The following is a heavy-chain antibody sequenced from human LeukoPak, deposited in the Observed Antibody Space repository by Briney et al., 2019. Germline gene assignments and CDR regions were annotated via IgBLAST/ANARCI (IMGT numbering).Heavy chain of an antibody. Sequence: SETLSLTCAVPGGSISSSNWWSWVRQPPGKGLEWIGEFYHSGRTNYNPSLKSRVTISVDKSKNQFSLKLSSVTAADTAVYYCARDYLVTAMVTSSNYYYYGMDVWGQGTTVTVSS. V-gene: IGHV4-4*02. J-gene: IGHJ6*02. D-gene: IGHD5-18*01. CDR2: FYHSGRT. CDR1: GGSISSSNW. CDR3: ARDYLVTAMVTSSNYYYYGMDV.